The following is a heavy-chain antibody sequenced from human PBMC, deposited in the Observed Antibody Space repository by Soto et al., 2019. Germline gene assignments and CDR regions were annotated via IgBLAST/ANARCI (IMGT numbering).Heavy chain of an antibody. D-gene: IGHD6-19*01. V-gene: IGHV4-34*01. CDR1: GGAFSGFQ. Sequence: QVQLQQWGAGLLKPSETLSLTCAVYGGAFSGFQWRWIRQPPGKGLEWIGEINHSGTTSYNPSLKSRLTMSVDTSKNQFSLKLSSVTAADTAVYYCARGKWLDNYWGQGTLVTVSS. CDR2: INHSGTT. CDR3: ARGKWLDNY. J-gene: IGHJ4*02.